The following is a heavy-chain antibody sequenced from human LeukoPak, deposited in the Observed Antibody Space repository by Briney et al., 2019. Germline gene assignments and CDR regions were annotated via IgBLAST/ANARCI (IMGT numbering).Heavy chain of an antibody. J-gene: IGHJ4*02. CDR2: INPSGGST. V-gene: IGHV1-46*01. D-gene: IGHD6-19*01. CDR1: GYTFTSNG. CDR3: ARFAVHRRIAVDGQFGLDY. Sequence: ASVKVSCKASGYTFTSNGISWVRQAPGQGLEWMGIINPSGGSTNYAQKFQGRVTMTRDTSTSTVYMELSSLRSEDTAVYYCARFAVHRRIAVDGQFGLDYWGQGTLVTVSS.